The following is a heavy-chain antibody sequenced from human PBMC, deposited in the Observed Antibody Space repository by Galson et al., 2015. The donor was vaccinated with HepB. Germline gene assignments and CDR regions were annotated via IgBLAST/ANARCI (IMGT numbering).Heavy chain of an antibody. CDR2: IHPSGPT. CDR1: GGSCNGYY. V-gene: IGHV4-34*01. CDR3: ARGYDSAKISH. Sequence: SETLSLTCADYGGSCNGYYCSWIRQPPGKGLEWIGEIHPSGPTYYNPSLNSRVTISLDTSKNQFSLNLRSVTAADTALYFCARGYDSAKISHWGQGTLVTVSS. D-gene: IGHD5-18*01. J-gene: IGHJ4*02.